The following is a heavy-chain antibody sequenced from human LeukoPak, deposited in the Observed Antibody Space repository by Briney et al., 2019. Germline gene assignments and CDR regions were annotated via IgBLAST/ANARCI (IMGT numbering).Heavy chain of an antibody. Sequence: SETLSLTCTVSGGSISSGYYYWSWIRQPAGKGLEWIGRIYNSGSTNYNPSLKSRVTISVDTSKNQFSLKLSSVTAADTAVYFCARGFRGPNFDHWGQGTLVTVSS. V-gene: IGHV4-61*02. CDR2: IYNSGST. CDR1: GGSISSGYYY. CDR3: ARGFRGPNFDH. D-gene: IGHD3-10*01. J-gene: IGHJ4*02.